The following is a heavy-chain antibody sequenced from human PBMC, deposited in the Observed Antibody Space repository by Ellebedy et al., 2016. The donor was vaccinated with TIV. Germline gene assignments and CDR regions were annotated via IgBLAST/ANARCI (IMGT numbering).Heavy chain of an antibody. V-gene: IGHV3-74*01. J-gene: IGHJ4*02. CDR1: GLTLGSYW. D-gene: IGHD3-10*01. Sequence: GESLKISCVASGLTLGSYWMHWVRQVPGKGLEWVSRINVDGSGTTYADSVKGRFTISRDNAQNTLYLQMNSLRAEDTAVYYCVSHRLGFGELYWGQGTLVTVSS. CDR2: INVDGSGT. CDR3: VSHRLGFGELY.